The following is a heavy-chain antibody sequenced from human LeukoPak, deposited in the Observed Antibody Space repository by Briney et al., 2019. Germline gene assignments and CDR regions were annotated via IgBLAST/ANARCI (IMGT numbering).Heavy chain of an antibody. Sequence: VASVKVSCKASGYTFTSYYMHWVRQAPGQGLEWMGIINPSGGSTSYAQKFQGRVTMTRDTSTSTVYMELSSLRSEDTAVYYCARARSGYCSGGSCYSPQEILDYWGQGTLVTVSS. CDR2: INPSGGST. D-gene: IGHD2-15*01. V-gene: IGHV1-46*01. CDR1: GYTFTSYY. CDR3: ARARSGYCSGGSCYSPQEILDY. J-gene: IGHJ4*02.